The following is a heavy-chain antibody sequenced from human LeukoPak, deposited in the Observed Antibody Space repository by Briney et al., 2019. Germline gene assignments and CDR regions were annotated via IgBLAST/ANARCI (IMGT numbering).Heavy chain of an antibody. Sequence: SGGSLRLSCAASGFIFSTYNMNWVRQAPGKGLEWVSSMTGSSGDIYYADSVKGRFTISGDNAMNSVYLHMNSLRAEDTAVYYCARSAESAIGATTFDYWGQGALVTVSS. CDR3: ARSAESAIGATTFDY. CDR2: MTGSSGDI. J-gene: IGHJ4*02. V-gene: IGHV3-21*01. CDR1: GFIFSTYN. D-gene: IGHD2-15*01.